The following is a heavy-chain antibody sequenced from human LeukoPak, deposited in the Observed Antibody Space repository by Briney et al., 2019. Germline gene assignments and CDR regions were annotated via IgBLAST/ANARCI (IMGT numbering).Heavy chain of an antibody. CDR2: IYYSGST. Sequence: SETLSLTCTVSGGSISSHYWSWIRQPPGKGLEWIGYIYYSGSTNYNPSLKSRVTISVDTSKNQFSLKLSSVTTADTAVYYCARARHDFWSGFQGFDPWGQGTLVTVSS. CDR1: GGSISSHY. D-gene: IGHD3-3*01. J-gene: IGHJ5*02. V-gene: IGHV4-59*11. CDR3: ARARHDFWSGFQGFDP.